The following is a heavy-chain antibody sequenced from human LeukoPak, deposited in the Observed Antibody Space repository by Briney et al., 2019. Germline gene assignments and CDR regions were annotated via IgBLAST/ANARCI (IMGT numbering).Heavy chain of an antibody. Sequence: ASVKVSCKASGYTFTSYGVSWVRQAPGQGLEWMGWISAYNGNTNYAQKLQGRVTMTTDTSTSTAYMELRSLRSDDTAVYYCARLSAPHDYGDYGYYYYGMDVWGQGTTVTVSS. J-gene: IGHJ6*02. V-gene: IGHV1-18*01. CDR1: GYTFTSYG. D-gene: IGHD4-17*01. CDR2: ISAYNGNT. CDR3: ARLSAPHDYGDYGYYYYGMDV.